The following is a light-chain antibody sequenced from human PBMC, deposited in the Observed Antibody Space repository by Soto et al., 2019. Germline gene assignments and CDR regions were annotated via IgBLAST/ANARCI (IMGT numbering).Light chain of an antibody. J-gene: IGKJ4*01. CDR1: HTISDY. V-gene: IGKV1-39*01. Sequence: DIQMTQSPPSLSASVGDRVTITCRSSHTISDYLHFYQQKPGKAPTLLIYGSSSLQTGVPPRFSGSGSGTDFTLTISSLQPEDVATYYCQKYNSVPLTFGGGTKVDI. CDR3: QKYNSVPLT. CDR2: GSS.